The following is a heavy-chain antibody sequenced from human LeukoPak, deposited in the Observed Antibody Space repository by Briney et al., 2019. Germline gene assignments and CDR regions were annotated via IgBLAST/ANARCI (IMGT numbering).Heavy chain of an antibody. CDR1: VYTFTRYY. J-gene: IGHJ5*02. Sequence: ASVNLSCTTSVYTFTRYYMHWGRQAPGQGLGWMGRINPNNGDTHYAQTLQGRVTMTRDTSKNTAYMQLSCLTSADTAMYYCARDRWNGSGSPGTSWFDPWGQGTLVTVSS. CDR2: INPNNGDT. CDR3: ARDRWNGSGSPGTSWFDP. V-gene: IGHV1-2*06. D-gene: IGHD3-10*01.